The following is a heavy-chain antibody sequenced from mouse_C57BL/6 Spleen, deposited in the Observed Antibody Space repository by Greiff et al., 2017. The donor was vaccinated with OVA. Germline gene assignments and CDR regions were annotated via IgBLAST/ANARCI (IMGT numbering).Heavy chain of an antibody. J-gene: IGHJ4*01. CDR2: IWSGGST. CDR1: GFSLTSYG. CDR3: ASYYGYDGGYYYAMDY. V-gene: IGHV2-2*01. Sequence: VKLMESGPGLVQPSQSLSITCTVSGFSLTSYGVHWVRQSPGKGLEWLGVIWSGGSTDYNAAFISRLSISKDNSKSQVFFKMNSLQADDTAIYDCASYYGYDGGYYYAMDYWGQGTSVTVSS. D-gene: IGHD2-2*01.